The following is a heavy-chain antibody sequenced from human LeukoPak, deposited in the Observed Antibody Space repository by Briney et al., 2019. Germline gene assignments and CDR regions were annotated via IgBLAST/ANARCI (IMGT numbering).Heavy chain of an antibody. CDR3: GRGRWGSGWYREYYFDY. CDR1: GGSFSGYY. J-gene: IGHJ4*02. V-gene: IGHV4-34*01. D-gene: IGHD6-19*01. CDR2: INHSGST. Sequence: SSETLSLTCAVYGGSFSGYYWSWIRQPPGKGLEWIGEINHSGSTNYNPSLKSRVTISVDTSKNQFSLKLSAVTAADTAVYYCGRGRWGSGWYREYYFDYWGQGTLVTVSS.